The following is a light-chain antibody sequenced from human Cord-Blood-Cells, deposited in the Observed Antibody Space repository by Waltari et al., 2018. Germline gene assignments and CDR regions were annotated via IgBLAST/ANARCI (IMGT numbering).Light chain of an antibody. CDR3: QQRSNWPLT. CDR1: QSVSSY. J-gene: IGKJ4*01. CDR2: DAS. V-gene: IGKV3-11*01. Sequence: EIVLTQSPATLYLSPGERATISCRASQSVSSYLAWYQQKPGQAPRLLIYDASNRATGIPDRFSGSGSGTDFTLTISSLEPEDFAVYYCQQRSNWPLTFGGGTKVEIK.